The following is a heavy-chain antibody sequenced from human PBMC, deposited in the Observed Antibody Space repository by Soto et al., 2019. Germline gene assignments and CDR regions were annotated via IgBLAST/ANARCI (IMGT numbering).Heavy chain of an antibody. CDR3: ARHRSSSSTNNWFDP. CDR2: IYPGDSDT. D-gene: IGHD6-13*01. Sequence: PGESLKISCKGSGYSFTSYWIGWVRQMPGKGLEWMGIIYPGDSDTRYSPSFQGQVTISVDKSISTAYLQWSSPKASDTAMYYCARHRSSSSTNNWFDPWGQGTLVTVSS. CDR1: GYSFTSYW. V-gene: IGHV5-51*01. J-gene: IGHJ5*02.